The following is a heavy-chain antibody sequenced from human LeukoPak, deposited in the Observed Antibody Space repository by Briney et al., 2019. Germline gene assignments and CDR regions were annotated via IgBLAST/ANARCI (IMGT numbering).Heavy chain of an antibody. CDR1: GFTFSIYW. CDR3: ARDLGYCSGGACSKSFDY. V-gene: IGHV3-7*05. J-gene: IGHJ4*02. Sequence: GGSLRLSCAASGFTFSIYWMSWVRQAPGKGLEWVANIKQDGSEKYYVDSVKGRFTISRDNAKNSLYLQMNSLRAEDTAVYYCARDLGYCSGGACSKSFDYWGQGTLVTVSS. D-gene: IGHD2-15*01. CDR2: IKQDGSEK.